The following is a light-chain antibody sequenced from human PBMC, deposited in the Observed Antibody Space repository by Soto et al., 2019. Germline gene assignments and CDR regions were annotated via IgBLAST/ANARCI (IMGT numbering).Light chain of an antibody. CDR2: EVT. CDR1: SSDVGTYNL. CDR3: CSYANTTTV. J-gene: IGLJ3*02. V-gene: IGLV2-23*02. Sequence: QSALAQPASVSGSPEQSVTISCTGTSSDVGTYNLVSWYQQHPGKAPKLIIYEVTERPSGVSNRFSGSKFGNTASLTISGLLPEDEADYYCCSYANTTTVFGAGTKLTVL.